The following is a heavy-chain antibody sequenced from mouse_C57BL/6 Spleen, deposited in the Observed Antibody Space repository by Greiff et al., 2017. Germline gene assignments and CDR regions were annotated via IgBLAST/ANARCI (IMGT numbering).Heavy chain of an antibody. Sequence: QVQLQQPGAELVMPGASVKLSCKASGYTFTSYWMHWVKQRPGQGLEWIGEIDPSDSYTNYNQKFKGKSTLTVDKSSSTAYMPLSSLTSEDSAVYYCARTTMVTTFDYWGQGTTLTVSS. D-gene: IGHD2-2*01. V-gene: IGHV1-69*01. CDR3: ARTTMVTTFDY. CDR2: IDPSDSYT. J-gene: IGHJ2*01. CDR1: GYTFTSYW.